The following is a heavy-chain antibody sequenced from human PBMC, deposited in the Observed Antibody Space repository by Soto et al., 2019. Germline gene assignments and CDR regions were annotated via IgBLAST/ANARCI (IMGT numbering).Heavy chain of an antibody. J-gene: IGHJ4*02. CDR3: ARDPGAYDSSGYYFVY. Sequence: GGSLRLSCAASGFTFSSYSMNWVRQAPGKGLEWVSSISSSSSYIYYADSVKGRFTISRDNAKNSLYLQMNSLRAEDTAVYYCARDPGAYDSSGYYFVYWGQGTLVTVSS. CDR2: ISSSSSYI. D-gene: IGHD3-22*01. CDR1: GFTFSSYS. V-gene: IGHV3-21*01.